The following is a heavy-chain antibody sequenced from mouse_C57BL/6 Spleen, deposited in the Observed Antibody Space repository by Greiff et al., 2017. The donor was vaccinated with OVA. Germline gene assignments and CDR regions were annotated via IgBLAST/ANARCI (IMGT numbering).Heavy chain of an antibody. CDR3: GRGGTTAAMDY. D-gene: IGHD1-2*01. Sequence: EVMLVESGGGLVKPGGSLKLSCAASGFTFSDYGMHWVRQAPEKGLEWVAYISSGSSTIYYAETVKGRFTISRDNAKNTLFQQLTSLRSEDTAMYYCGRGGTTAAMDYWGQGTSVTVSS. CDR1: GFTFSDYG. V-gene: IGHV5-17*01. J-gene: IGHJ4*01. CDR2: ISSGSSTI.